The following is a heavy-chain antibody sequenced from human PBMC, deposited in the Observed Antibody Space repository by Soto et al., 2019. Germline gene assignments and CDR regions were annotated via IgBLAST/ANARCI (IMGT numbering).Heavy chain of an antibody. V-gene: IGHV4-39*01. J-gene: IGHJ4*02. CDR1: GGSISSSRYY. Sequence: SETLSLTCTVSGGSISSSRYYGGWIRQPPGKGLEWIGSLYYSGSTYYDPSLKSRVTISGDASKNQFSLKLTSVTAADTAVYYCARGAYCSRDCYSHYFDSWGQGILVTVSS. D-gene: IGHD2-21*02. CDR2: LYYSGST. CDR3: ARGAYCSRDCYSHYFDS.